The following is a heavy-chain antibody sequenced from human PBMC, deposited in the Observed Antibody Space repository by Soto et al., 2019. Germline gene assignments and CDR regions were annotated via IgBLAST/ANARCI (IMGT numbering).Heavy chain of an antibody. J-gene: IGHJ6*02. D-gene: IGHD4-17*01. CDR3: AKDEGSFYGDYSYYGMDV. V-gene: IGHV3-23*01. CDR2: ISGSGGST. Sequence: GGSLRLSCAASGFTFSSYAMSWVRQAPGKGLEWVSAISGSGGSTYYADSVKGRFTISRDNSKNTLYLQMNSLRAEDTAVYYCAKDEGSFYGDYSYYGMDVWGQGTTVTVSS. CDR1: GFTFSSYA.